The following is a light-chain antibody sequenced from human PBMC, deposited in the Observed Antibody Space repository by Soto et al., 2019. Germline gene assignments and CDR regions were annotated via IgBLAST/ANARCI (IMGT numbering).Light chain of an antibody. J-gene: IGKJ1*01. CDR2: AAS. Sequence: DIQMTQSPSSLSASVGDRVTITCRASQSISSYLNWYQQKPGKAPMLLIYAASSLHSGVPSRFSGSGSVTDFTLTISRLQPKDFATYFCQQIYSTPRTFGQGTKVEIK. CDR3: QQIYSTPRT. V-gene: IGKV1-39*01. CDR1: QSISSY.